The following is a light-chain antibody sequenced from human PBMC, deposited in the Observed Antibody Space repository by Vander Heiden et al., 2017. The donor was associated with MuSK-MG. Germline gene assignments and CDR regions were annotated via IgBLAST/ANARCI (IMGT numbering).Light chain of an antibody. Sequence: DIQMTQSPSTLSASVGDRVTITCRASQNISIWLAWFQQTPGKAPKFLIYTASSLESGVPSRFSGSGSGTEFTLTISSLQPEDFATYFCQQDKSYPVTFGQGTKVEIK. J-gene: IGKJ1*01. CDR2: TAS. V-gene: IGKV1-5*03. CDR3: QQDKSYPVT. CDR1: QNISIW.